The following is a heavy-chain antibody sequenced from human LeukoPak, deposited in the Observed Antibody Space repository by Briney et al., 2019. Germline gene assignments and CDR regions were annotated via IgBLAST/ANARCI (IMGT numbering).Heavy chain of an antibody. CDR1: GFTFSNAW. V-gene: IGHV3-48*04. CDR2: ITSSGGIT. Sequence: GGSLRLSCAASGFTFSNAWLTWVRQAPGTGLEWVSYITSSGGITYYADSVKGRFTVSRDNAKNSLYLQMNSLRAEDTAVYYCAGERNCGGDCYQGSWFDPWGQGTLVTVSS. D-gene: IGHD2-21*02. CDR3: AGERNCGGDCYQGSWFDP. J-gene: IGHJ5*02.